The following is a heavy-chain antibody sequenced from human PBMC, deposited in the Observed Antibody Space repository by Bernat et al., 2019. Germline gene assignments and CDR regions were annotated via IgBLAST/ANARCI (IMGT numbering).Heavy chain of an antibody. V-gene: IGHV2-5*02. CDR3: AHRLYLMKYWRYGRLDW. J-gene: IGHJ1*01. CDR2: IYLDDDK. CDR1: GFSLSTRGVG. D-gene: IGHD3/OR15-3a*01. Sequence: QITLKESGPTLVKPTQTLTLTCTFSGFSLSTRGVGVGWIRQPPGEALEWLALIYLDDDKRYSPSLKSRLTITKDTSKNQVVLTMTNMDPEDTATYYCAHRLYLMKYWRYGRLDWWGQGTLVTGSS.